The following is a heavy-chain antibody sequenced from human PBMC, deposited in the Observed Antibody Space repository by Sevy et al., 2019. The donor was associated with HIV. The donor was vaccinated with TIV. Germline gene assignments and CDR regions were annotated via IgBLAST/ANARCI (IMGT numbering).Heavy chain of an antibody. CDR1: GGTFSSYA. J-gene: IGHJ3*02. CDR3: ARAVYGSGSLMVLDAFDI. D-gene: IGHD3-10*01. CDR2: IIPIFGTA. V-gene: IGHV1-69*06. Sequence: ASVKVSCKASGGTFSSYAISWVRQAPGQGLEWMGGIIPIFGTANYAQKFQGRVTITAAKSTSTAYMELSSLRSEDTAVYYCARAVYGSGSLMVLDAFDIWGQGTMVTVSS.